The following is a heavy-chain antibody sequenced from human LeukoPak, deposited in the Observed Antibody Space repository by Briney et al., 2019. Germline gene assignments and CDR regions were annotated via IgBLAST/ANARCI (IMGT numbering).Heavy chain of an antibody. D-gene: IGHD4-11*01. CDR1: GGTFSSYA. Sequence: SVKVSCKASGGTFSSYAISWVRQAPGQGLEWMGGIIPIFGTANYAQKFQGRVTITADESTSTAYMELSSLRSEDTAVYYCARDRPDYSTNQYYYYYYMDVWGKGTTVTVSS. CDR2: IIPIFGTA. J-gene: IGHJ6*03. V-gene: IGHV1-69*01. CDR3: ARDRPDYSTNQYYYYYYMDV.